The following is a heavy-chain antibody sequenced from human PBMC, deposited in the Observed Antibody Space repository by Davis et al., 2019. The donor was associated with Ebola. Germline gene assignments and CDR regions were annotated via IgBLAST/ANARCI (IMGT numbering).Heavy chain of an antibody. D-gene: IGHD3-3*01. CDR3: ARDEPFGVVIYDAFDI. CDR2: IDTDGSTT. V-gene: IGHV3-74*01. Sequence: PGGSLRLSCVASEFTFRSYWFHWVRQAPGKGLEWVSRIDTDGSTTNYADSVRGRFTISRDNAKNTLFLQMNSLRAEDTAVYYCARDEPFGVVIYDAFDIWGQGTMVTVSS. CDR1: EFTFRSYW. J-gene: IGHJ3*02.